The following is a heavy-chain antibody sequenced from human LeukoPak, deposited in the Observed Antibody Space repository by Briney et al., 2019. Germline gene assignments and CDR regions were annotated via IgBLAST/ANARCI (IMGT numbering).Heavy chain of an antibody. CDR3: TKGRHLGFDY. J-gene: IGHJ4*02. V-gene: IGHV3-15*01. CDR1: GFTFSSYS. D-gene: IGHD3-10*01. CDR2: IKSKTDGGTT. Sequence: TGGSLRLSCAASGFTFSSYSMNWVRQAPGKGLEWVGRIKSKTDGGTTDYAAPVKGRFTISRDDSKNTLYLQMNSLKTEDTAVYYCTKGRHLGFDYWGQGTLVTVSS.